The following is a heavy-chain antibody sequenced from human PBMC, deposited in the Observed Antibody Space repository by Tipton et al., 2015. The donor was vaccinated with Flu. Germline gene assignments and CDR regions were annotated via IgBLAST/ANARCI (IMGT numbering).Heavy chain of an antibody. V-gene: IGHV4-59*04. D-gene: IGHD3-10*01. CDR3: ATYYYGSGTQSAFDY. Sequence: TLSLTCTVSGGSFSSYYWSWIRQPPGKGLEWIGSIFHGGSTYYNPSLKSRVTISVDTSKNQFSLKLSSVTAADTAVYYCATYYYGSGTQSAFDYWGQGTLVTVSS. J-gene: IGHJ4*02. CDR2: IFHGGST. CDR1: GGSFSSYY.